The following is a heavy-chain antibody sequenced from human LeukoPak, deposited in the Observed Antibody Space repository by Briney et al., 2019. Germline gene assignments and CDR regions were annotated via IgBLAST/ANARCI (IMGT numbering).Heavy chain of an antibody. CDR3: EGGSLS. D-gene: IGHD3-16*01. CDR2: ISGSGGST. Sequence: GAPRLSCAAPGFTFSTSAMSWVRKAPGKGLEWVSAISGSGGSTYYADSVKGRFTISRDNSKNTLYLQMNSLRAEDTAVYYCEGGSLSWGQGTLVTVSS. CDR1: GFTFSTSA. V-gene: IGHV3-23*01. J-gene: IGHJ4*02.